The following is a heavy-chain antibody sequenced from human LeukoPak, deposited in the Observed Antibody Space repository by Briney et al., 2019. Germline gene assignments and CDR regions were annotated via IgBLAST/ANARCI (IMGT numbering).Heavy chain of an antibody. V-gene: IGHV4-34*01. CDR2: INHSGST. CDR1: GGSFSGYY. CDR3: AGPQTYYYGSGSYYNVDYYYYGMDV. Sequence: SETLSLTCAVYGGSFSGYYWSWIRQPPGKGLEWIGEINHSGSTNYNPSLKSRVTISVDTSKNQFSLKLSSVTAADTAVYYCAGPQTYYYGSGSYYNVDYYYYGMDVWGQGTTVTVSS. J-gene: IGHJ6*02. D-gene: IGHD3-10*01.